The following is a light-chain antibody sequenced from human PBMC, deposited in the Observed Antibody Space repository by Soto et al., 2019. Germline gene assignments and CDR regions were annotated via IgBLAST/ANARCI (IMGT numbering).Light chain of an antibody. V-gene: IGLV2-14*01. CDR3: SSYTTSRTLV. Sequence: QSALTQPASVSGSPGQSITISCTGTSSDVGGCNYVSWYQQHPGKVPKLMIFEVSNRPSGVSNRFSGSKSGNTASLTISGLQAEDEADYYCSSYTTSRTLVFGPGTKLTVL. CDR2: EVS. J-gene: IGLJ1*01. CDR1: SSDVGGCNY.